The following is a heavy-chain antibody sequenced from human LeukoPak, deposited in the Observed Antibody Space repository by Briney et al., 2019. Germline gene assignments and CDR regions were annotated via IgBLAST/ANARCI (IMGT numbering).Heavy chain of an antibody. CDR3: AKTGQFDP. CDR1: GFTFSSYA. D-gene: IGHD1-14*01. CDR2: IGVSSGTT. J-gene: IGHJ5*02. Sequence: GGSLRLSCAASGFTFSSYAVSWVRQAPGKGLEWVSTIGVSSGTTYYGDSVKGRFTISRDNSKNTLYLQMNSLRAEDTAIYYCAKTGQFDPWGQGTLVTVSS. V-gene: IGHV3-23*01.